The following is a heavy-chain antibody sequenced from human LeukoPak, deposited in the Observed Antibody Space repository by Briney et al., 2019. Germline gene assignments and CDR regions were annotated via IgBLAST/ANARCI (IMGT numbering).Heavy chain of an antibody. Sequence: TGGSLRLSCAASGFTFSSYAMSWVRQAPGKGLEWVSAISGSGGSTYYADSVKGRFTISRDNSKNTLYLQMNSLRAEDTAVYYCARGGTYSWDGLDIWGQGTMVTVSS. V-gene: IGHV3-23*01. D-gene: IGHD1-26*01. CDR1: GFTFSSYA. CDR2: ISGSGGST. CDR3: ARGGTYSWDGLDI. J-gene: IGHJ3*02.